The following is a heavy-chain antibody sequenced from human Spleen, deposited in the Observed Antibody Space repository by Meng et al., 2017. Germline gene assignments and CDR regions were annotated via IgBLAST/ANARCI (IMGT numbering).Heavy chain of an antibody. CDR3: ARSPLFRGYSGHFDY. V-gene: IGHV4-4*07. CDR2: IYTSGST. CDR1: GGSISSYY. D-gene: IGHD5-12*01. Sequence: SETLSLTCTVSGGSISSYYWSWIRQPAGKGLEWIGRIYTSGSTNYNPSLKSRVTMSVDTSKNQFSLKLSSVTAADTAVYYCARSPLFRGYSGHFDYWGQGTLVTVSS. J-gene: IGHJ4*02.